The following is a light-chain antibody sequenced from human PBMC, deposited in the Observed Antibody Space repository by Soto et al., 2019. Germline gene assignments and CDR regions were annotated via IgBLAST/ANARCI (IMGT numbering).Light chain of an antibody. V-gene: IGLV2-8*01. CDR1: SSDVGGYNY. Sequence: QSVLTQPPSASGSPGQSVTISCTGTSSDVGGYNYVSWYQQHPGKAPKVIIYEVSKRPSGVPDRFSGSKSGSTASLTVSGLQAEDEADYYCSSYAVTNLFVFGNATKVTV. CDR3: SSYAVTNLFV. J-gene: IGLJ1*01. CDR2: EVS.